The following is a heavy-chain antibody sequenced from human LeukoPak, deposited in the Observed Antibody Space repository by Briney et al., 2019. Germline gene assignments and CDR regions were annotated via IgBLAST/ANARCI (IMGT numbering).Heavy chain of an antibody. V-gene: IGHV3-23*01. CDR2: ISGSGRST. D-gene: IGHD5-18*01. Sequence: GGSLRLSCAASGFTFSSYAMSWVRQAPGKGLEWHSTISGSGRSTNHTESVKGRFTISRNNSNNTLYLKMNSLRAEDAAVYYCAKEQQLWLLGYFVYWGQGALVTVSS. CDR3: AKEQQLWLLGYFVY. J-gene: IGHJ4*02. CDR1: GFTFSSYA.